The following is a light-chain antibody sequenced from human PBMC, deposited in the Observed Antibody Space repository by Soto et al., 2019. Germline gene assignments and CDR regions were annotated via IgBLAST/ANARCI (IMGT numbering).Light chain of an antibody. CDR1: QSVSSY. CDR2: DAS. Sequence: EIVLTQSPSTLSLSPGERATISCRASQSVSSYLAWYQQKPGQAPRLLIYDASNRATGLSARCSGSGSGTEFTLTTSSIEPEDFAVYYYQQRNNSPPYTFGQGTKLEIK. J-gene: IGKJ2*01. V-gene: IGKV3-11*01. CDR3: QQRNNSPPYT.